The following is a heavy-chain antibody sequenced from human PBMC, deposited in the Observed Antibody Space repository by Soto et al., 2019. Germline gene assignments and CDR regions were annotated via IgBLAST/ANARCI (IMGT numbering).Heavy chain of an antibody. J-gene: IGHJ4*02. Sequence: QVQLVQSGAEVKKPGASVQVSCKASGYTFTSYAMHWVRQAPGQRLEWMGWINAGNGNTKYSQKFQGRVTITRDTSASTAYMELSSLRSEDTAVYYCARDQDYGDYYFDYWGQGTLVTVSS. V-gene: IGHV1-3*01. CDR1: GYTFTSYA. CDR3: ARDQDYGDYYFDY. CDR2: INAGNGNT. D-gene: IGHD4-17*01.